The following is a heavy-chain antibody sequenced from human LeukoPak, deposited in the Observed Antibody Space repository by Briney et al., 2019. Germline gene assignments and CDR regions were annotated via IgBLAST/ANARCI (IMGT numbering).Heavy chain of an antibody. D-gene: IGHD3-3*01. CDR3: AKYHHTYYDFWSGHPGAFDI. Sequence: GGSLRLSCAASGFTFSSYAMSWVRQAPGKGLEWVSAISGSGGSTYYADSVKGRFTISRDNSKNTLYLQMNSLRAEDTAVYYCAKYHHTYYDFWSGHPGAFDIWGQGTMVTVSS. J-gene: IGHJ3*02. V-gene: IGHV3-23*01. CDR1: GFTFSSYA. CDR2: ISGSGGST.